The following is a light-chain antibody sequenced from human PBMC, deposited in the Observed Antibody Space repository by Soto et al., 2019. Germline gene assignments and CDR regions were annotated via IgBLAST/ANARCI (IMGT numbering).Light chain of an antibody. J-gene: IGKJ3*01. CDR3: QQYYSPPPT. CDR2: WAS. Sequence: DIVMTQSPDSLAVSLGERATINCKSSQSVLYSSNNKNYLAWYQQKPGQPPKLLIYWASTRESGVPDRFSGSGSGTDFTLTISSLQAEDVEVYYCQQYYSPPPTFGPGTKVDIQ. V-gene: IGKV4-1*01. CDR1: QSVLYSSNNKNY.